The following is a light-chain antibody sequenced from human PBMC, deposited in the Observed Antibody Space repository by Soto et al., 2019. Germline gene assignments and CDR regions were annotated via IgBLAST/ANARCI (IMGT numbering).Light chain of an antibody. CDR3: MQSIQLPLYT. CDR1: WSLVHTDGNTY. CDR2: EVS. J-gene: IGKJ2*01. V-gene: IGKV2D-29*01. Sequence: DVVMTQTPLSLSVTPGQSASISCKSSWSLVHTDGNTYFYWYVQKSGQPPQLLIYEVSKRFSGGPDRFSASGSGTDFTLKISRVEAEDVGVYYCMQSIQLPLYTFGQGTKLEIK.